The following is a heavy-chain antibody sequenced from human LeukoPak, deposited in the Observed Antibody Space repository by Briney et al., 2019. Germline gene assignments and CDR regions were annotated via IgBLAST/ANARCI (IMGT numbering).Heavy chain of an antibody. Sequence: NPGGSLRLSCAASGFTFSSYNMNWVRQAPGKGLEWVSSISSGSSYIYYADSVKGRFTISRDNTKNSLYLQMNSLRAEDTAVYYCARDSGAVASRLYAFDIWGQGTMVTVSS. CDR2: ISSGSSYI. CDR3: ARDSGAVASRLYAFDI. J-gene: IGHJ3*02. D-gene: IGHD3-10*01. V-gene: IGHV3-21*01. CDR1: GFTFSSYN.